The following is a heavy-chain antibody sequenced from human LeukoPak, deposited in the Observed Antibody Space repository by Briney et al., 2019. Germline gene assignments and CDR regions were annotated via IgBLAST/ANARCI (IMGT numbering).Heavy chain of an antibody. CDR1: GFTFSTYG. D-gene: IGHD1-26*01. Sequence: PGGSLRLSCAASGFTFSTYGMHWVRQAPGKGLEWVAVISHDGSNKYYADSVKGRFTISRDNSKNTLYLQMNSLRAEDTAVYYCAKDSRSGSYYSDYWGQGTLVAVSS. J-gene: IGHJ4*02. V-gene: IGHV3-30*18. CDR2: ISHDGSNK. CDR3: AKDSRSGSYYSDY.